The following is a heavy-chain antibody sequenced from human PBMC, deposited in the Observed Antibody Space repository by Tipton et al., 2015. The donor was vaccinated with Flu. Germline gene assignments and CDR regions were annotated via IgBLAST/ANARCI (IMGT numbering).Heavy chain of an antibody. V-gene: IGHV4-39*07. Sequence: LRLSCTVSGASISSRDFYWAWIRQSPEKGLEWIASIYYSGSTLYKTSLKSRATISIETSKNQFSLKLASVTAADTAVYFCSRDYGAFYGSGGDHMASNWFDPWGQGTLVIVSS. J-gene: IGHJ5*02. CDR3: SRDYGAFYGSGGDHMASNWFDP. D-gene: IGHD3-10*01. CDR2: IYYSGST. CDR1: GASISSRDFY.